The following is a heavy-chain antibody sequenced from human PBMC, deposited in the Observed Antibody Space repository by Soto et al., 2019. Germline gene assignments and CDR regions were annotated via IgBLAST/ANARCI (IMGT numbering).Heavy chain of an antibody. Sequence: QVQLVQSGAAVKKPGSSVKVSCKASGGTFSSYAISWVRQAPGQGLEWMGGIIPIFGTANYAQKFQGRVTITADESTSTAYMELSSLRSEDTAVYYCARGGTKGLQSLYYFDYWGQGTLVTVSS. D-gene: IGHD2-8*01. V-gene: IGHV1-69*01. CDR1: GGTFSSYA. CDR2: IIPIFGTA. CDR3: ARGGTKGLQSLYYFDY. J-gene: IGHJ4*02.